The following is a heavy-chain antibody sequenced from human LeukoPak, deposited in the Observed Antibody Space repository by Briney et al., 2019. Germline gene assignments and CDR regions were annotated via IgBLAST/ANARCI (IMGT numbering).Heavy chain of an antibody. D-gene: IGHD3-9*01. CDR1: GFAFGCYA. CDR3: SKQVDFDPADAFDL. Sequence: GGSLRLSCAASGFAFGCYAMGWVRQAPGKGLEWVSALSGSDDSTYYADSVKGRFTTCRDKSKNTLYLQMNSLSAEDTAVYYCSKQVDFDPADAFDLWGQGTMVTVSS. CDR2: LSGSDDST. J-gene: IGHJ3*01. V-gene: IGHV3-23*01.